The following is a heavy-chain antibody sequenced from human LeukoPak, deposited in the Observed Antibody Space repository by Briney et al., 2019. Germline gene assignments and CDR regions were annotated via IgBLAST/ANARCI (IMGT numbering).Heavy chain of an antibody. J-gene: IGHJ6*02. CDR2: IIPIFGTA. Sequence: SVKVSCKASGGTFSSYAINWVRQAPGQGLEWMGGIIPIFGTANYAQKFQGRVTITTDESTSTAYMELSSLRSEDTAVYYCARDYYGSGKNYYYGMDVWGQGTTVTVSS. V-gene: IGHV1-69*05. CDR3: ARDYYGSGKNYYYGMDV. D-gene: IGHD3-10*01. CDR1: GGTFSSYA.